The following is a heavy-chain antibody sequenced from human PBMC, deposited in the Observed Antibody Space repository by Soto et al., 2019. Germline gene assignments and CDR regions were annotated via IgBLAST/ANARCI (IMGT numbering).Heavy chain of an antibody. V-gene: IGHV4-34*01. CDR3: ARGRDVVVVATGTDY. Sequence: QVQLQQWGAGLLKPSETLSLTCAVYGGSFSGYYWSWIRQPPGKGLEWVGGINHSGSTNYNPSPKSRVTISVDTSKNQFSLKLSSVTAADMSVYYCARGRDVVVVATGTDYWGQGTLVTVSS. CDR2: INHSGST. J-gene: IGHJ4*02. D-gene: IGHD2-15*01. CDR1: GGSFSGYY.